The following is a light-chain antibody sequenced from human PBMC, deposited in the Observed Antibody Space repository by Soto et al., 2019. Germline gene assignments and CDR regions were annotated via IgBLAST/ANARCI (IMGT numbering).Light chain of an antibody. Sequence: QSVLTQPPSVSAAPGQKVTISCSGSSSNIGNNYVSWYQQLPGTAPKLLIYDNNKRPSGIPDRFSGSKSGTSATLGITGLQTGDEADYCCGTWDSSLSAGVFGTGTKVTVL. CDR1: SSNIGNNY. V-gene: IGLV1-51*01. CDR2: DNN. J-gene: IGLJ1*01. CDR3: GTWDSSLSAGV.